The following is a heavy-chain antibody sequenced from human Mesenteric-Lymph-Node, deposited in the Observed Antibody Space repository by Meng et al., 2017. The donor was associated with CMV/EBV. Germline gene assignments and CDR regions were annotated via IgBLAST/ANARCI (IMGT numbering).Heavy chain of an antibody. D-gene: IGHD3-3*01. Sequence: GSLRLSCAVYGGSFSGYYWSWIRQPPGKGLEWIGEINHSGSTNYNPSLKSRVTISVDTSKNQFSLKLSSVTAADTAVYYCARGPPIFGVVILYYYYGMDVWGQGTTVTVSS. CDR3: ARGPPIFGVVILYYYYGMDV. CDR1: GGSFSGYY. V-gene: IGHV4-34*01. CDR2: INHSGST. J-gene: IGHJ6*02.